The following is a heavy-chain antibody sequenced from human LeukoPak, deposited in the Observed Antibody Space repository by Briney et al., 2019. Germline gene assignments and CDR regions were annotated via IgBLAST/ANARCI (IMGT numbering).Heavy chain of an antibody. D-gene: IGHD1-14*01. CDR3: ARAPAGMDV. J-gene: IGHJ6*02. Sequence: ASVEVSCKASGGTFNNYAITWVRQAPGQGLEWMGRIIPIFDIVNYTQKFQGRVTITADTITNTAYMELSSLRSEDTAVYFCARAPAGMDVWGQGTTVIVSS. CDR2: IIPIFDIV. CDR1: GGTFNNYA. V-gene: IGHV1-69*04.